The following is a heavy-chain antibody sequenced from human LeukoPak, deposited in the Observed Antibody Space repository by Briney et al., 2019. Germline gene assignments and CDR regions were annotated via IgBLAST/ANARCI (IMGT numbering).Heavy chain of an antibody. CDR3: ARESVTPYYYYMDV. CDR2: IYTSGST. J-gene: IGHJ6*03. Sequence: SETLTLTCTVSGGSISSGSYYWSWIRQPAGKGLEWIGRIYTSGSTNYNPSLKSRVTISVDTSKNQFSLKLSPVTAADTAVYYCARESVTPYYYYMDVWGKGTTLPVSS. CDR1: GGSISSGSYY. V-gene: IGHV4-61*02. D-gene: IGHD4-23*01.